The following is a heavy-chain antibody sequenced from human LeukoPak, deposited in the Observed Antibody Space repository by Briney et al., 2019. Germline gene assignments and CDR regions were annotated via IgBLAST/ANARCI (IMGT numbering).Heavy chain of an antibody. CDR3: ASGYYYDSSGYF. CDR1: GFTVSSNY. J-gene: IGHJ4*02. D-gene: IGHD3-22*01. V-gene: IGHV3-53*01. Sequence: GGSLRLSCAASGFTVSSNYMSWVRQAPGKGLEWVSVIYSGGSTYYADSVKGRFTISRDNSKNTLYLQMNSLRAEDTAVYYCASGYYYDSSGYFWGQGTLVTVSS. CDR2: IYSGGST.